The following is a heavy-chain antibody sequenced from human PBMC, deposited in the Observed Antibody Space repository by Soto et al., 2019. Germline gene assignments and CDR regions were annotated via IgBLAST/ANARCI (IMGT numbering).Heavy chain of an antibody. Sequence: QVQLVESGGGVVQPGRSLRLSCAASGFTFSSYGMHWVRQAPGKGLEWVAVISYDGSNKYYADSVKGRFTISRDNSKNTLYLQMNSLRAEDTAVYYCARDLYDSSGYYYVPGDYWGQGILVTVSS. CDR3: ARDLYDSSGYYYVPGDY. D-gene: IGHD3-22*01. V-gene: IGHV3-30*03. J-gene: IGHJ4*02. CDR1: GFTFSSYG. CDR2: ISYDGSNK.